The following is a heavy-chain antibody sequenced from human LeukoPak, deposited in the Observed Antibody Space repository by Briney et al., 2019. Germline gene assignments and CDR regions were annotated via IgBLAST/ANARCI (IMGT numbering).Heavy chain of an antibody. CDR3: ARAHDYGKVFDY. V-gene: IGHV4-61*02. J-gene: IGHJ4*02. CDR1: GGSISSGSYY. D-gene: IGHD4-17*01. Sequence: SQTLSLTCTVSGGSISSGSYYWSWIRQPAGKGLEWIGRLYTSGSTNYNPSLKSRVTISVDTSKNQFSLKLSSVTAADTAVYYCARAHDYGKVFDYWGQGTLVTVSS. CDR2: LYTSGST.